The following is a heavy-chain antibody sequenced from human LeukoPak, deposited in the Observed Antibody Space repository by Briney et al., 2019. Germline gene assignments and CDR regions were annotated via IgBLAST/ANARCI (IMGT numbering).Heavy chain of an antibody. Sequence: ASVKLSCKASGYTFTNSYIHWVRQAPGQVLEWMGLINPDGGNTNYAQNFQGRVTLTRDTSTSTVYMELSSLRSEDTAIYYCARIRDGYNDAYDLWGRGTVVTVPS. CDR3: ARIRDGYNDAYDL. J-gene: IGHJ3*01. CDR1: GYTFTNSY. CDR2: INPDGGNT. D-gene: IGHD5-24*01. V-gene: IGHV1-46*01.